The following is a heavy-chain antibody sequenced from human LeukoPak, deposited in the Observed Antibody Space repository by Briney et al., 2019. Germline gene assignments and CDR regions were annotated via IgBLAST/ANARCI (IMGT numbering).Heavy chain of an antibody. V-gene: IGHV4-59*08. CDR2: IYDTGST. CDR1: GGFISRYY. Sequence: PSETLSLTCTVSGGFISRYYWSWIRQPPGKGLEWIGYIYDTGSTNYNPSLKSRVTISIDTSQNQLSLKLSSVTAADTAVYYCARRGYSYGTSWGQGTLVTVSS. CDR3: ARRGYSYGTS. J-gene: IGHJ4*02. D-gene: IGHD5-18*01.